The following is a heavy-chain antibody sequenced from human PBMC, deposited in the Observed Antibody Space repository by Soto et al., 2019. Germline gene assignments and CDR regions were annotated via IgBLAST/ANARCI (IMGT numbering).Heavy chain of an antibody. Sequence: SETLSLTCAVSGGSISSGGYSWSWIRQPPGKGLEWIGYIYHSGSTYYNPSLKSRVTISVDRSKDQFSLKLSSVTAADTAVYYCARDRNGDHYFDYWGQGTLVTVSS. V-gene: IGHV4-30-2*01. CDR1: GGSISSGGYS. D-gene: IGHD4-17*01. J-gene: IGHJ4*02. CDR2: IYHSGST. CDR3: ARDRNGDHYFDY.